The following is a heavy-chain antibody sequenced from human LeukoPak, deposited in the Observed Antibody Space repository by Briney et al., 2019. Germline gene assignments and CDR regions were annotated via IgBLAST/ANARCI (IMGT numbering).Heavy chain of an antibody. D-gene: IGHD2-15*01. CDR2: ISAYNGNT. Sequence: ASVKVSCKASGYTFTSYGISWVRQAPRQGLEWMGWISAYNGNTNYAQKLQGRVTMTTDTSTSTAYMELRSLRSDDTAVYYCARGRHYCSGGSCPNDLGYYYYMDVWGKGTTVTISS. J-gene: IGHJ6*03. CDR1: GYTFTSYG. CDR3: ARGRHYCSGGSCPNDLGYYYYMDV. V-gene: IGHV1-18*01.